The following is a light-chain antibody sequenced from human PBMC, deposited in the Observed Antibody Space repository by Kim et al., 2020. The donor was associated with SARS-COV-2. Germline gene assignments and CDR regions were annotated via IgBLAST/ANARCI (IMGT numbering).Light chain of an antibody. V-gene: IGKV2-28*01. CDR3: MQALQSPRT. CDR2: LRS. CDR1: QSLLHSNGYNY. J-gene: IGKJ2*02. Sequence: DIVMTQSPLSLPVTPGEPASISCRASQSLLHSNGYNYLDWYLQKPGQSPQLLIYLRSNRASGVPDRFSGSGSGTDFTLKISRVEAEDVGVYYCMQALQSPRTFGQGTKLEI.